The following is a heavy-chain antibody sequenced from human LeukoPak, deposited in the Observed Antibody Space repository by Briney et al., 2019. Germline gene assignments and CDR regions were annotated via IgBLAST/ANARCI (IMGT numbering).Heavy chain of an antibody. D-gene: IGHD3-22*01. Sequence: PSETLSLTCAVYGGSFSGYYWSWIRQPPGKGLEWIGEINHSGSTNYNPSLKSRVTISVDTSKNQFSLKLSSVTAADTAVYYCASVSMIGAYWGQGTLVTVSS. CDR3: ASVSMIGAY. J-gene: IGHJ4*02. CDR2: INHSGST. CDR1: GGSFSGYY. V-gene: IGHV4-34*01.